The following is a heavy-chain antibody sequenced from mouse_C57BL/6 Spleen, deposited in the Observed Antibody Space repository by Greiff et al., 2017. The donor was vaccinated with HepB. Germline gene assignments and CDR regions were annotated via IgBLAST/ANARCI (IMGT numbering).Heavy chain of an antibody. CDR1: GYTFTSYW. D-gene: IGHD2-4*01. J-gene: IGHJ2*01. Sequence: QVQLQQPGAELVKPGASVKLSCKASGYTFTSYWMQWVKQRPGQGLEWIGEIDPSDSYTNYNQKFKGKATLTVDTSSSTAYMQLSSLTSGDSAVYYCARSYDYEDYWGQGTTLTVSS. CDR2: IDPSDSYT. V-gene: IGHV1-50*01. CDR3: ARSYDYEDY.